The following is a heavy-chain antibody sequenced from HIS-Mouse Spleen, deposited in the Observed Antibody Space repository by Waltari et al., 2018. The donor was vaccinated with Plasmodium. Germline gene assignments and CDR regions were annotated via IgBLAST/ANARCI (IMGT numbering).Heavy chain of an antibody. CDR2: IDWDDDT. CDR3: ARTTYSSSSAKYYYYGMDG. CDR1: GFSLSTSGMC. D-gene: IGHD6-6*01. V-gene: IGHV2-70*15. J-gene: IGHJ6*02. Sequence: QVTLRESGPALVKPTQTLTLTCTFSGFSLSTSGMCVTWIRQPPGKALAWLARIDWDDDTYYSKALTTTLANSNDTSNNQVGLTMTSMDPVDTATYDCARTTYSSSSAKYYYYGMDGWGQGTTVTVAS.